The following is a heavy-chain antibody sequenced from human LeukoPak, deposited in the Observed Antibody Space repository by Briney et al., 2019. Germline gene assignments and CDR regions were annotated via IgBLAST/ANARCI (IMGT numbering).Heavy chain of an antibody. CDR3: ARDPTGTIFWSGFYYYGMDV. Sequence: ASVKVSCKASGYTFTSYGISWVRQAPGQGLEWMGWISAYNGNTNYAQKLQGRVTMTTDTSTSTAYMELRSLRSDDTAVYYCARDPTGTIFWSGFYYYGMDVWGQGTTVTVPS. J-gene: IGHJ6*02. D-gene: IGHD3-3*01. CDR2: ISAYNGNT. CDR1: GYTFTSYG. V-gene: IGHV1-18*01.